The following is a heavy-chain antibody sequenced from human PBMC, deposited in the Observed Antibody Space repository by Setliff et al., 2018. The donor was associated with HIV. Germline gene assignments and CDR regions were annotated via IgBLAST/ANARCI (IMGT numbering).Heavy chain of an antibody. CDR2: IYHTGST. V-gene: IGHV4-39*07. CDR3: ARLYYYGSGNYNDAFDI. D-gene: IGHD3-10*01. J-gene: IGHJ3*02. Sequence: SETLSLTCTVSGGSINSTSYYWGWIRQPPGNGLEWIGSIYHTGSTYYNPSLKSRVTISVDTSKHQFSLRLSSVTAADTAVYYCARLYYYGSGNYNDAFDIWGQGTMVTVSS. CDR1: GGSINSTSYY.